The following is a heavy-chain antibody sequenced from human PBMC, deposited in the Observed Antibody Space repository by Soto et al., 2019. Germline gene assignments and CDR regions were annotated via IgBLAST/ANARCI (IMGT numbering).Heavy chain of an antibody. CDR3: TRGRYCTDASCYNSRFDP. D-gene: IGHD2-8*01. V-gene: IGHV3-74*01. J-gene: IGHJ5*01. Sequence: GGSLRLSCAASGFTFSNYWMHWVRQVSGKGLEWVSYINSDGSNTKYADSVKGRFTISRDNAKNTLFLQANSLRAEDTAVYYCTRGRYCTDASCYNSRFDPWGQGTLVT. CDR1: GFTFSNYW. CDR2: INSDGSNT.